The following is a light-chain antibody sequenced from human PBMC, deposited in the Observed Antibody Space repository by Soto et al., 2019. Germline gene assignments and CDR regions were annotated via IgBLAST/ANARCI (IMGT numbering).Light chain of an antibody. V-gene: IGKV3-15*01. CDR3: QQYNNWPALT. CDR1: QSVSSN. Sequence: EIVMTQSLATLSVSPGERATLSCRASQSVSSNLAWYQQKPGQAPRLLIYGASTRATGIPARFSGSRSGTEFTLTISSLQSEDFAVYYCQQYNNWPALTFGGGTKVEIK. J-gene: IGKJ4*01. CDR2: GAS.